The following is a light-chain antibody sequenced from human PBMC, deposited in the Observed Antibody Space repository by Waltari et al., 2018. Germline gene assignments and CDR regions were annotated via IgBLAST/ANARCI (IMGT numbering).Light chain of an antibody. CDR3: LQYNGEPRT. CDR2: KAS. J-gene: IGKJ1*01. Sequence: DIQMTQSTSTLSASVGDRVTIPCRASQKINSWLAWHQQKPGKAPKLLIYKASSLESGVPSRFSGSGSGTEFTLTISSLQPDDFATYYCLQYNGEPRTFGQGTKVEVK. V-gene: IGKV1-5*03. CDR1: QKINSW.